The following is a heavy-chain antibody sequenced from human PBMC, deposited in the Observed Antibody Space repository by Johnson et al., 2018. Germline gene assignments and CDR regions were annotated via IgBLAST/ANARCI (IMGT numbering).Heavy chain of an antibody. CDR1: GFTFSSYA. V-gene: IGHV3-23*04. CDR2: ISGSGGST. Sequence: EVQLVESGGGLVQPGGSLRLSCAASGFTFSSYAMSWVRQAPGKGLEWVSAISGSGGSTYYADSVKGRFTISRDNSKNTLYLQMNSLRAEDMAVYYCAKAGAYCGGDCYSGAYYYYYMDVWGKGTTVTVSS. CDR3: AKAGAYCGGDCYSGAYYYYYMDV. J-gene: IGHJ6*03. D-gene: IGHD2-21*02.